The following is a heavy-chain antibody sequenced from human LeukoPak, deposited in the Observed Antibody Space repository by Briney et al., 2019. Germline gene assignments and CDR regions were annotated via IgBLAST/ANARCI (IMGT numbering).Heavy chain of an antibody. CDR1: GFTFSSYS. J-gene: IGHJ4*02. Sequence: GGSLRLSCAASGFTFSSYSMNWVRQAPGKGLDWVSSISSSNYIYDADSMKGRFTISRDNAKNSLYLQMNSLRAEDTAVYYCARGYYDLLTGPDYWGQGTLVTVSS. V-gene: IGHV3-21*01. D-gene: IGHD3-9*01. CDR3: ARGYYDLLTGPDY. CDR2: ISSSNYI.